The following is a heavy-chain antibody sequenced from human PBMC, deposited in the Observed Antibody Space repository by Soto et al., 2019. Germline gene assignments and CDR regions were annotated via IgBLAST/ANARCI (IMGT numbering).Heavy chain of an antibody. CDR3: AREYMRWFDF. CDR1: GGSISNYY. Sequence: SETLSLTCSVSGGSISNYYWSWMRQPPGKGLEWVGYVYYSGTASYNPSLKSRVAMSVDTSKKEISLKLSSVTAADTAVYYCAREYMRWFDFWGQGTLVTVS. CDR2: VYYSGTA. J-gene: IGHJ5*01. D-gene: IGHD1-20*01. V-gene: IGHV4-59*01.